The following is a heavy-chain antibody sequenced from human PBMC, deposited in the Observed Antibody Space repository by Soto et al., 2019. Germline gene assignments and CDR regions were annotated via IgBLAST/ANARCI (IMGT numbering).Heavy chain of an antibody. CDR3: AKDLGIVATIVYSFDY. CDR1: GFTFSSYG. Sequence: VQLVESGGGVVQPGRSLRLSCAASGFTFSSYGMHWVRQAPGKGLEWVAVISYDGSNKYYADSVKGRFTISRDNSKNTLYLQMNSLRAEDTAVYYCAKDLGIVATIVYSFDYWGQGTLVTVSS. D-gene: IGHD5-12*01. V-gene: IGHV3-30*18. CDR2: ISYDGSNK. J-gene: IGHJ4*02.